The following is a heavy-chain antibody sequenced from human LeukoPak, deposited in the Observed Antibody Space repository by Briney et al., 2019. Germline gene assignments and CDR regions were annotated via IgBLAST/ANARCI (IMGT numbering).Heavy chain of an antibody. CDR1: GYTFTNYY. V-gene: IGHV1-46*01. CDR2: INPSGGST. J-gene: IGHJ4*02. Sequence: ASVKVSCKASGYTFTNYYMHWVRQAPGQGLEWMGVINPSGGSTNYAQKFQGRVTMTWDTSTSTVYMGLSSLRSEDTAVYFCARDVGGSVSWLLRWGQGTLVTVSS. D-gene: IGHD2-21*02. CDR3: ARDVGGSVSWLLR.